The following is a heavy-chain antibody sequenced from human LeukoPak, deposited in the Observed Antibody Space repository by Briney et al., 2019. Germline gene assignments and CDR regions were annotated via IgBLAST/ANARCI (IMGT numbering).Heavy chain of an antibody. J-gene: IGHJ3*02. CDR3: ARDPNGDYIGTFDM. D-gene: IGHD4-17*01. CDR1: EFTFSSYG. Sequence: PGGSLRLSCAASEFTFSSYGMSWVRQAPGKGLEWASSISGSGGSTQYADSVQGRFAISRDNSKNTLYLQMNSLRVEDTAVYFCARDPNGDYIGTFDMWGRGTMVSVSS. CDR2: ISGSGGST. V-gene: IGHV3-23*01.